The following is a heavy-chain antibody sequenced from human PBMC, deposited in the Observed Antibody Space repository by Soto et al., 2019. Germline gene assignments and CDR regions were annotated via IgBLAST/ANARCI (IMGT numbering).Heavy chain of an antibody. CDR1: GVNFRSYG. V-gene: IGHV3-33*01. CDR3: ARRGDYDSGDNWFDP. D-gene: IGHD3-10*01. CDR2: IWDDGGSK. Sequence: GGSHRLSSAASGVNFRSYGMHWVRQAPGKGLEWVAVIWDDGGSKYYADSVKGRFTISRDNSKNQFSLNLSSVTAADTAVYYCARRGDYDSGDNWFDPWGQGTLVTVSS. J-gene: IGHJ5*02.